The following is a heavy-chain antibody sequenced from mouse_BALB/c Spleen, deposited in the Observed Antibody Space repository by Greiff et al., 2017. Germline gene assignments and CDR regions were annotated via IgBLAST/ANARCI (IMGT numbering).Heavy chain of an antibody. D-gene: IGHD3-2*02. V-gene: IGHV5-17*02. CDR2: ISSGSSTI. CDR3: ARSGVNGAFDY. Sequence: VKLMESGGGLVQPGGSRKLSCAASGFTFSSFGMHWVRQAPEKGLEWVAYISSGSSTIYYADTVKGRFTISRDNPKNTLFLQMTSLRSEDTAMYYCARSGVNGAFDYWGQGTTLTVSS. J-gene: IGHJ2*01. CDR1: GFTFSSFG.